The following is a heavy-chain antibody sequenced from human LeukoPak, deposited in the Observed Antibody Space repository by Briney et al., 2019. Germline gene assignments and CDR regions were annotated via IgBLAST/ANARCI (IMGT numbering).Heavy chain of an antibody. V-gene: IGHV4-39*01. CDR2: IYYSGST. D-gene: IGHD3-10*01. Sequence: PGGSLRLSCAASGFTFSSYSMNWIRQPPGKGLEWIGSIYYSGSTYYNPSLKSRVTISVGTSKNQFSLKLGSVTAADTAVYYCARHRYYYRSGSYYGAPYYMDVWGKGTTVTISS. CDR3: ARHRYYYRSGSYYGAPYYMDV. CDR1: GFTFSSYS. J-gene: IGHJ6*03.